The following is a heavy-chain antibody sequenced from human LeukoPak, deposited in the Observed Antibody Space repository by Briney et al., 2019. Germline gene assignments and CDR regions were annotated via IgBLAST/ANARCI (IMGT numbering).Heavy chain of an antibody. CDR3: ARESVLSVAAYYMDV. V-gene: IGHV1-2*02. CDR2: INPNSGGT. J-gene: IGHJ6*03. D-gene: IGHD6-19*01. Sequence: ASVKVSCKASGYTSTGYYMHWVRQAPGQGLEWMGWINPNSGGTNYAQKFQGRVTMTRDTSISTAYMELSRLRSDDMAVYYCARESVLSVAAYYMDVWGKGTTVTVSS. CDR1: GYTSTGYY.